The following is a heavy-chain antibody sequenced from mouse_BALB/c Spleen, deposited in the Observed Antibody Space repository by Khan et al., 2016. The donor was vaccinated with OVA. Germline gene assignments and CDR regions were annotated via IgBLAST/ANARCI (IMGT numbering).Heavy chain of an antibody. Sequence: EVELVESGGGLVKPGGSLKLSCAPSGFAFSSYDMSWVRQTPEKRLEWVATISGTGIYTYYADSVKGRFTISRDNARNTLYLQMSSLRSEDTALYYCARPSYYGNPWFTYWGQGTLVTVSA. D-gene: IGHD2-10*01. J-gene: IGHJ3*01. CDR2: ISGTGIYT. CDR1: GFAFSSYD. V-gene: IGHV5-9*02. CDR3: ARPSYYGNPWFTY.